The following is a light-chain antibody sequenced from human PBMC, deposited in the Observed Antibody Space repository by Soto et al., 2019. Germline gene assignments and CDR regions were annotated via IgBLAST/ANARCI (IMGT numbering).Light chain of an antibody. V-gene: IGLV2-14*01. J-gene: IGLJ1*01. Sequence: QSALTQPASVSGSPGQSITTSCTGTSSDVGGYNYVSWYQQHPGKAPKLMIYDVSNRPSGVSNRFSGSKSGNTASLTISGLQAEDEADYYCSSYTSSGEVFGTGTKVTVL. CDR1: SSDVGGYNY. CDR2: DVS. CDR3: SSYTSSGEV.